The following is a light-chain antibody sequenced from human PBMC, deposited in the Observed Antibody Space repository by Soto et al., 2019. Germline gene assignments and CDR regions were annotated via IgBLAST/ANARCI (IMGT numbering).Light chain of an antibody. CDR1: SANIGSNT. V-gene: IGLV1-44*01. CDR3: AAWDDRLNGSV. Sequence: QSALTQPPSASGTPGQRATISCAGSSANIGSNTVNWYQQLPGTAPKLLIYSNNQRPSGVPDRFSGSKSGTSASLAISGLQSEDEANYYCAAWDDRLNGSVFATGTKVNVL. CDR2: SNN. J-gene: IGLJ1*01.